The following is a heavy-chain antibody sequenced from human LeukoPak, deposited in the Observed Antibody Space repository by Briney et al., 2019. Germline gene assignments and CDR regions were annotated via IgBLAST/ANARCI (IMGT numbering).Heavy chain of an antibody. CDR2: IRSKAYGGTT. V-gene: IGHV3-49*04. CDR3: TLYSSSPRG. D-gene: IGHD6-13*01. CDR1: GFTFRSYS. J-gene: IGHJ4*02. Sequence: PGGSLRLSCAAAGFTFRSYSMNWVRQAPGKGLEGVGFIRSKAYGGTTEYATSVKGRFTISRDDSKIIAYLQMNSLKTEDTAVYYCTLYSSSPRGWGQETLVTVSS.